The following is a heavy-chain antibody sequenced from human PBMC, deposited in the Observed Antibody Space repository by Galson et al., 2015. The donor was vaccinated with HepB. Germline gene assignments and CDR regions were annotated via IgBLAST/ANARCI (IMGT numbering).Heavy chain of an antibody. D-gene: IGHD6-19*01. Sequence: SLRLSCAASGFTFSNAWMSWVRQAPGKGLEWVGRIKSKTDGGTTDYAAPVKGRFTISRDDSKNTLYLQMNSLKTEDTAVYYCTTREQWLVLYYYGMDVWGQGTTVTVSS. CDR2: IKSKTDGGTT. J-gene: IGHJ6*02. CDR1: GFTFSNAW. CDR3: TTREQWLVLYYYGMDV. V-gene: IGHV3-15*01.